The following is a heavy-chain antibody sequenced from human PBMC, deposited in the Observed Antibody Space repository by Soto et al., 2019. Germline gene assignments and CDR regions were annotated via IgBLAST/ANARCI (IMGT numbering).Heavy chain of an antibody. CDR1: SGSISSSNW. CDR3: ASSGGYDYDSFDI. CDR2: IYHSGST. Sequence: QVQLQESGPGLVKPSGTLSLTCAVSSGSISSSNWWSWVRQPPGKGLEWIGEIYHSGSTNYNPSLTSRVTISVDKSKNQVALKLSSVTASDTAVYLCASSGGYDYDSFDIWGQGTMVTVSS. D-gene: IGHD5-12*01. V-gene: IGHV4-4*02. J-gene: IGHJ3*02.